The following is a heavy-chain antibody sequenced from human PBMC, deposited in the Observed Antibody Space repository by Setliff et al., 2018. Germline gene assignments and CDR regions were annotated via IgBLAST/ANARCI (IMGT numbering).Heavy chain of an antibody. CDR2: ISGSSHII. D-gene: IGHD2-21*02. V-gene: IGHV3-48*01. CDR3: VRDSSADYYDNDYFKY. J-gene: IGHJ1*01. CDR1: GFTFSSYS. Sequence: GGSLRLSCAASGFTFSSYSMNWVRQAPGKGLEWVSYISGSSHIISYADSVKGRFTVSRDNSKNTLYLQMNILRPEDTALYYCVRDSSADYYDNDYFKYWGQGALVTVSS.